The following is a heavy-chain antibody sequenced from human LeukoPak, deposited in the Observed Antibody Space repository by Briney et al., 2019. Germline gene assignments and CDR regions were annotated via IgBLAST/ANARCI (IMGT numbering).Heavy chain of an antibody. J-gene: IGHJ3*02. Sequence: GESLKISCKGSGYRITSYWIGWVRQMPGKGLEWMGIIYPGDSDTRYSPSFQGQVTISADKSISTAYLQWSSLKASDTAMYYCARHAIHSSNHAFDIWGQGTMVTVSS. CDR2: IYPGDSDT. V-gene: IGHV5-51*01. D-gene: IGHD6-13*01. CDR3: ARHAIHSSNHAFDI. CDR1: GYRITSYW.